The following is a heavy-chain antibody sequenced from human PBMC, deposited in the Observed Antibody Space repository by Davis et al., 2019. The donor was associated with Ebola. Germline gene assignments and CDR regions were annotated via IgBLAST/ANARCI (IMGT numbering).Heavy chain of an antibody. CDR1: GVTISSYY. Sequence: SETLSITCTVSGVTISSYYWSWIRQPPGKGLEWIGYIYYSGSTNYNPSLKSRVTISVDTSKNQFSLKLSSVTAADTAVYYCARGRLMGELSLGGVSGFDYWGQGTLVTVSS. CDR2: IYYSGST. D-gene: IGHD3-16*02. CDR3: ARGRLMGELSLGGVSGFDY. V-gene: IGHV4-59*01. J-gene: IGHJ4*02.